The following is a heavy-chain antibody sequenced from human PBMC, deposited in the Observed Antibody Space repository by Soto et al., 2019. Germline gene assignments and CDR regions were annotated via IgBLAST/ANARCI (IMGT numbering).Heavy chain of an antibody. CDR3: ARVTTEFDY. Sequence: ILSVTCAVFGGSISGDGCCWICNRQHKGKGLEWIGHIYHSGTTYYNPALKSRVSISIDTSKNQFSLNVTSVTFADTAIYHCARVTTEFDYWGLGTPVTVSS. CDR1: GGSISGDGCC. D-gene: IGHD3-22*01. CDR2: IYHSGTT. J-gene: IGHJ4*02. V-gene: IGHV4-31*11.